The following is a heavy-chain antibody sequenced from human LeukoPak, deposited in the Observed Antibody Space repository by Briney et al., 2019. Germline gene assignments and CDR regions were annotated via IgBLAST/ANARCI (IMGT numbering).Heavy chain of an antibody. V-gene: IGHV3-74*01. CDR1: GSTFSNYW. CDR3: ARDLGQYYDTSDNWFDP. Sequence: GGSLRLSCAASGSTFSNYWMHWVRQAPGRGLVWVSRINSDGINTSYADSVKGRFTISRDNAKNTLNLQMNSLRAEDTAVYYCARDLGQYYDTSDNWFDPWGQGTLVTVSS. CDR2: INSDGINT. D-gene: IGHD3-22*01. J-gene: IGHJ5*02.